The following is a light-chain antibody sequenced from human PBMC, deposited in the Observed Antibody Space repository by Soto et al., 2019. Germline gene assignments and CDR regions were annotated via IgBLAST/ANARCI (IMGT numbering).Light chain of an antibody. V-gene: IGKV1-39*01. CDR2: DAS. CDR3: QQTDRKWT. Sequence: DIQMTQSPSSLSASVGDRVTITCRASQSISSFLNWYQQKPGKVPKVMIYDASTLQSGVPSRFSGSGSGTDFTLTISSLQPEDFAIYYCQQTDRKWTFGQGTKVDIK. CDR1: QSISSF. J-gene: IGKJ1*01.